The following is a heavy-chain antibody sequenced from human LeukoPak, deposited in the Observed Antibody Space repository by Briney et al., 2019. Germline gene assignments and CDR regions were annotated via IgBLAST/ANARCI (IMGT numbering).Heavy chain of an antibody. CDR3: ARGGLVGPTPYLDS. D-gene: IGHD1-26*01. V-gene: IGHV3-64*01. J-gene: IGHJ4*02. Sequence: PGGSLRLSCAASGFTFSTYPMYWVRQAPGRGPEYVSGINNNGDRTYYAKSVKGRSTISRDNSKSTLYLQVGSLRAEDMAVYYCARGGLVGPTPYLDSWGQGTLVTVSS. CDR2: INNNGDRT. CDR1: GFTFSTYP.